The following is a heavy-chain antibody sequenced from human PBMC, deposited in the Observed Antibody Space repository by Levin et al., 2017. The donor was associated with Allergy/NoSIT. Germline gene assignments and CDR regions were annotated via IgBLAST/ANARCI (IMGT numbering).Heavy chain of an antibody. Sequence: LSLTCAASGFTFSSYAMHWVRQAPGKGLEWVAVISYDGSNKYYADSVKGRFTISRDNSKNTLYLQMNSLRAEDTAVYYCARDPGLGDCSGGSCYSRSYFDYWGQGTLVTVSS. CDR3: ARDPGLGDCSGGSCYSRSYFDY. CDR1: GFTFSSYA. J-gene: IGHJ4*02. CDR2: ISYDGSNK. V-gene: IGHV3-30-3*01. D-gene: IGHD2-15*01.